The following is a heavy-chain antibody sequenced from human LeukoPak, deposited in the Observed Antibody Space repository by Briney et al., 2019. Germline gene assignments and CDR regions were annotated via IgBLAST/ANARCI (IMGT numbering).Heavy chain of an antibody. V-gene: IGHV4-31*03. CDR1: GGSISSGGYY. J-gene: IGHJ4*02. CDR3: AKIPRTYYYDSSG. CDR2: IYYSGST. D-gene: IGHD3-22*01. Sequence: PSQTLSLTCTVSGGSISSGGYYWSWIRQHPGKGLEWIGYIYYSGSTYYNPSLKSRVIISVDTSKNQFSLKLSSVTAADTAVYYCAKIPRTYYYDSSGWGQGTLVTVSS.